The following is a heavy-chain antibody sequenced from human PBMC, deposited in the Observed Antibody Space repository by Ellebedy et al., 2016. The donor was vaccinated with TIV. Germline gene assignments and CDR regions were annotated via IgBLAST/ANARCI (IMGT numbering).Heavy chain of an antibody. V-gene: IGHV3-74*01. CDR3: AKSLYCRGGICYSIDY. CDR1: GFTFSSYW. Sequence: GESLKISCATSGFTFSSYWMHWVRQAPGKGLMWVSRIRFDGSSTSYADSVKGRFLISRDNAKNTLHLQMNSLRAEDTALYYCAKSLYCRGGICYSIDYWGQGTLVTVSS. CDR2: IRFDGSST. J-gene: IGHJ4*02. D-gene: IGHD2-15*01.